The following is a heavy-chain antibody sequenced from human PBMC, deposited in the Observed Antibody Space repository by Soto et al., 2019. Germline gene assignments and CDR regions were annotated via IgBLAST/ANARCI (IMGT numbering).Heavy chain of an antibody. CDR1: GFTVSSNY. V-gene: IGHV3-66*01. J-gene: IGHJ4*02. CDR2: IYSGGST. Sequence: GGSLRLSCAASGFTVSSNYMSWVRQAPGKGLEWVSVIYSGGSTYYADSVKGRFTISRDNSKNTLYLQMNSLRAEDTAVYYCARGYRDIVLMVYAFDYWGQGTLVTVSS. D-gene: IGHD2-8*01. CDR3: ARGYRDIVLMVYAFDY.